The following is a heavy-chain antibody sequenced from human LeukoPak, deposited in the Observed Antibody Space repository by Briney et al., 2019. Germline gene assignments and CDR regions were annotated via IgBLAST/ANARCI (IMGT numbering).Heavy chain of an antibody. CDR2: IIPIFGIA. Sequence: GASVRVSCEASGGTFSIYAISWGRQAPGEGVEWMGRIIPIFGIANYAQKFQGRVTITADKSTSTAYMELSSLRSEDTAVYYCAKYYYDSSGSANDAFDIWGQGTMVTVSS. CDR3: AKYYYDSSGSANDAFDI. CDR1: GGTFSIYA. J-gene: IGHJ3*02. V-gene: IGHV1-69*17. D-gene: IGHD3-22*01.